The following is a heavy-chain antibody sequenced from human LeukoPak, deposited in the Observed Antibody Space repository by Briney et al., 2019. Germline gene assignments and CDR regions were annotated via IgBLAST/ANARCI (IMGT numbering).Heavy chain of an antibody. V-gene: IGHV4-39*02. CDR1: GGSINSNLDY. CDR2: LYYSGTT. D-gene: IGHD6-13*01. CDR3: ARDLFVRAGYSSS. Sequence: SETLSLTYTVSGGSINSNLDYWGWLRQPPGKGLDWIGSLYYSGTTYYNPSLESRVTISVDTSKNQFSLKLSSVTAADTAVYYCARDLFVRAGYSSSWGQGTLVTVSS. J-gene: IGHJ4*02.